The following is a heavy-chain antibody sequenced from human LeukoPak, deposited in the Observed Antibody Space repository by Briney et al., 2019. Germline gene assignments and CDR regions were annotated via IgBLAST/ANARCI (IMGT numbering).Heavy chain of an antibody. CDR3: VRDLLGSGATTAYLHH. J-gene: IGHJ1*01. Sequence: PGGSLRLSCAASGFTFSDYYMSWIRQAPGKGLEWVSSISRRSRHVYYAGSVKGRFTISRDNAKNSLYLQMNSLRAEDMAVYFCVRDLLGSGATTAYLHHWGQGTLVTVSS. CDR1: GFTFSDYY. D-gene: IGHD4/OR15-4a*01. CDR2: ISRRSRHV. V-gene: IGHV3-11*06.